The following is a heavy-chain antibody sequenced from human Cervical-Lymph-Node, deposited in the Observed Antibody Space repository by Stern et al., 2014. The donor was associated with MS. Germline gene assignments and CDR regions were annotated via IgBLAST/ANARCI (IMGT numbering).Heavy chain of an antibody. V-gene: IGHV5-51*03. CDR3: AKSPATPSGYDRFDY. J-gene: IGHJ4*02. Sequence: EVQLLESGAEVKKPGESLKISCEASGYLFDDYWIGWVRQMSGRGLELVAIIFPRDSNTRYRPSVQGPATISADKSISPPFLQRSRLRPGDPAMYYCAKSPATPSGYDRFDYWGQGALVTVSS. CDR2: IFPRDSNT. D-gene: IGHD5-12*01. CDR1: GYLFDDYW.